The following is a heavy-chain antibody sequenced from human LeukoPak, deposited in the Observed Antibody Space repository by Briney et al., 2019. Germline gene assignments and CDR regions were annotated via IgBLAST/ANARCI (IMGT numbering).Heavy chain of an antibody. CDR3: ARGLLKYYYYYMDV. CDR2: MNPNSGNT. CDR1: GYTFTSYD. Sequence: ASVKVSCKASGYTFTSYDINWVRQATGQGLEWMGWMNPNSGNTGYAQKFQGRVTMTRDTSISTAYMELSRLRSDDTAVYYCARGLLKYYYYYMDVWGKGTTVTVSS. V-gene: IGHV1-8*01. J-gene: IGHJ6*03.